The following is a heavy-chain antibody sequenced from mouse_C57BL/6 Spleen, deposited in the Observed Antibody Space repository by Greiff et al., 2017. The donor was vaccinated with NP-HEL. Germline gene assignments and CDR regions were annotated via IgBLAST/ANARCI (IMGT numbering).Heavy chain of an antibody. CDR1: GYAFSSSW. CDR3: ARSGDGGFAY. CDR2: IDPSDSYT. V-gene: IGHV1-82*01. Sequence: QVQLQQSGPELVKPGASVKISCKASGYAFSSSWMNWVKQRPGKGLEWIGEIDPSDSYTNYNQKFKGKATLTVDTSSSTAYMQLSSLTSEDSAVYYCARSGDGGFAYWGQGTLVTVSA. J-gene: IGHJ3*01. D-gene: IGHD3-3*01.